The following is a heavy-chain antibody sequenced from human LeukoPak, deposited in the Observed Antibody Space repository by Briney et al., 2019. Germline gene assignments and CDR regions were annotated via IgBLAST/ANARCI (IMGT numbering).Heavy chain of an antibody. CDR2: INTRGTTI. CDR1: GLTFSSYE. CDR3: ARDLWVATIFPGAFDI. D-gene: IGHD5-24*01. V-gene: IGHV3-48*03. Sequence: GGSLRLSCAASGLTFSSYEMNWVRQAPGKGLEWVSYINTRGTTIYYADSVKGRFTISRDNAKNSLYLQMNSLRAEDTAVYYCARDLWVATIFPGAFDIWGQGTMVTVSS. J-gene: IGHJ3*02.